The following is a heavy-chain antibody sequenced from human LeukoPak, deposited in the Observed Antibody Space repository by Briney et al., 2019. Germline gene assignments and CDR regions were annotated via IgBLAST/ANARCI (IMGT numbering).Heavy chain of an antibody. J-gene: IGHJ4*02. V-gene: IGHV1-69*13. CDR1: GGTFSSYA. Sequence: GASVKVSCKASGGTFSSYAISWVRQAPGQGLEWMGGIIPIFGTANYAQKFQGRVTITADESTSTAYMELSSLRSEDTAVYYCAAEPPYYYDSSGYYNYWGQGTLVTVSS. CDR2: IIPIFGTA. CDR3: AAEPPYYYDSSGYYNY. D-gene: IGHD3-22*01.